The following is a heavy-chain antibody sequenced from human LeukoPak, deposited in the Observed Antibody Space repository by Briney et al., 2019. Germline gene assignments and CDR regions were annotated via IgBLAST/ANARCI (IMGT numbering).Heavy chain of an antibody. V-gene: IGHV4-31*03. D-gene: IGHD3-22*01. CDR1: GGSISSGGYY. CDR3: ARATYDSSGYLDY. Sequence: SQTLSLTCTVSGGSISSGGYYWSWIRQHPGKGLEWIGYIYHSGSTYYNPSLKSRVTISVDTSKNQFSLKLSSVTAADTAVYYCARATYDSSGYLDYWGRGTLVTVSS. CDR2: IYHSGST. J-gene: IGHJ4*02.